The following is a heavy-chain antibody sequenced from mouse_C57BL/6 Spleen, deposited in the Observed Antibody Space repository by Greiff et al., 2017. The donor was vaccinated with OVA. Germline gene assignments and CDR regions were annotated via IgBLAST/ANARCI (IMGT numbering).Heavy chain of an antibody. CDR2: INYDGSST. CDR3: AREEGWYFDV. V-gene: IGHV5-16*01. J-gene: IGHJ1*03. CDR1: GFTFSDYY. Sequence: EVMLVESEGGLVQPGSSMKLSCTASGFTFSDYYMAWVRQVPEKGLEWVANINYDGSSTYYLDSLKSRFIISRDNAKNILYLQMSSLKSEDTATYYCAREEGWYFDVWGTGTTVTVSS.